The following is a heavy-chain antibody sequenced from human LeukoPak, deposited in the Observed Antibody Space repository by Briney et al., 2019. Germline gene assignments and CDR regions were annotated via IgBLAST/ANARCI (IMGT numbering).Heavy chain of an antibody. D-gene: IGHD6-13*01. V-gene: IGHV3-7*01. CDR2: IKQDGSEK. CDR3: ALRGWAAAFDY. CDR1: GFTFSSDW. J-gene: IGHJ4*02. Sequence: GGTLRLSCAASGFTFSSDWMSWVRKTPGKGLGWVANIKQDGSEKYYVDSVKGRFTISRDNAKNSLDLQMNSLRAEDTAVYYCALRGWAAAFDYWGQGTLVTVSS.